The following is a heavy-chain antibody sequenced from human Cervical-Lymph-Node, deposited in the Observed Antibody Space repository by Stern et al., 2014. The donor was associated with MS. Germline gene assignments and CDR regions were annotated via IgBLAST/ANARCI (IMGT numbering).Heavy chain of an antibody. CDR1: GYSFTSYW. D-gene: IGHD6-13*01. CDR2: TYPGDSDT. V-gene: IGHV5-51*03. CDR3: ARLSSWYEDY. J-gene: IGHJ4*02. Sequence: VQLLESGAEGKKPGESLKISCKGSGYSFTSYWIAWVRQMPGKGLEWMGITYPGDSDTRYSPSCQGQVPIPADKSISTAYLQWSSLKASDTAMYYCARLSSWYEDYWGQGTLVTVSS.